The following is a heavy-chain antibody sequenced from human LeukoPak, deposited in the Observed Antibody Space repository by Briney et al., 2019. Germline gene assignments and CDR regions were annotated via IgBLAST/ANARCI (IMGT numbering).Heavy chain of an antibody. CDR2: FSGSGGST. CDR3: AKDSPGYYDSSGYYEGGYFDY. D-gene: IGHD3-22*01. J-gene: IGHJ4*02. CDR1: GFTFSIYA. V-gene: IGHV3-23*01. Sequence: GGSLRLSCAPSGFTFSIYAMSWVRHSPGKGLEGVSDFSGSGGSTHYTDSVRGRFTLSRDNSKNTLYLQKNSLRAGDTALYFCAKDSPGYYDSSGYYEGGYFDYWGQGTLVTVSS.